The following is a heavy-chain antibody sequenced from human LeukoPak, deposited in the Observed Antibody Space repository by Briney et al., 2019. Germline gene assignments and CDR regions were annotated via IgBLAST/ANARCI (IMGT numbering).Heavy chain of an antibody. CDR1: GGSISSGDYH. CDR2: IYYSGST. D-gene: IGHD1-26*01. V-gene: IGHV4-30-4*08. J-gene: IGHJ5*02. Sequence: SQTLSLTCTVSGGSISSGDYHWSWIRQPPWKGLEWIGYIYYSGSTYYNPSLKSRVTISVDTSKNQFSLKLSSVTAADTAVYYCARGGLSGSYYNWFDPWGQGTLVTVSS. CDR3: ARGGLSGSYYNWFDP.